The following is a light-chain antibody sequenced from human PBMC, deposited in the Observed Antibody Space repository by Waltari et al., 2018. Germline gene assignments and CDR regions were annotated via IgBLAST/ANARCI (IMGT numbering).Light chain of an antibody. Sequence: HTVVTQEPSLSVSPGGTVTLTCTLTSGSVSTTSYATWYQQTPGQPPRTLVYKGTSRSSGVPDRFSGSVLGNTVALTITGAQADDESNYYCSLYMGSGIWVFGGGTKLTIL. CDR1: SGSVSTTSY. V-gene: IGLV8-61*01. J-gene: IGLJ3*02. CDR2: KGT. CDR3: SLYMGSGIWV.